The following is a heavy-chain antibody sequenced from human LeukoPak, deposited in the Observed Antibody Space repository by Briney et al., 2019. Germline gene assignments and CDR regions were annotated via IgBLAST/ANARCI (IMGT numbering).Heavy chain of an antibody. V-gene: IGHV3-74*01. CDR2: IKTDGGST. D-gene: IGHD3-10*01. Sequence: PGRSLRLSCAASRFTFDDYAMHWVRQAPGKGLVWVSRIKTDGGSTNYADSVKGRFTISRDNAKNTLYLQMNSLRAEDTAVYFCARDRGDYFDYWGQGTLVTVSS. CDR3: ARDRGDYFDY. CDR1: RFTFDDYA. J-gene: IGHJ4*02.